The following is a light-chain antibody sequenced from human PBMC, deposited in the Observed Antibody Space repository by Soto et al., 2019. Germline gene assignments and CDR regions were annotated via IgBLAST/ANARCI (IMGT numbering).Light chain of an antibody. CDR3: QEYNSAPWT. CDR2: AAS. CDR1: QGISNF. J-gene: IGKJ1*01. V-gene: IGKV1-27*01. Sequence: DIQMTQSPSSLSASVGDRVTITCRASQGISNFLAWYQQKPGKVPKLLIYAASTLQSGVPSRFSGSGSGTDFTLTITSLQPEDVPTYYCQEYNSAPWTFGQRTKVEIK.